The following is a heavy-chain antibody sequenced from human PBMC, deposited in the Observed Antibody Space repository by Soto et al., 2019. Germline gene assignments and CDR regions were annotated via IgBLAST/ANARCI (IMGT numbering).Heavy chain of an antibody. Sequence: QVQLVESGGGLVKPGGSLRLSCAAYGFTFSDYYMSWIRQAPGKGLEWVSYISSSGGAIYHADSVKGRFTISRDNAKNSLYLQMNSLRAEDTAVYSCARIHRGYSSGPIDYWGQGTLVTVSS. CDR2: ISSSGGAI. V-gene: IGHV3-11*01. CDR3: ARIHRGYSSGPIDY. J-gene: IGHJ4*02. CDR1: GFTFSDYY. D-gene: IGHD5-18*01.